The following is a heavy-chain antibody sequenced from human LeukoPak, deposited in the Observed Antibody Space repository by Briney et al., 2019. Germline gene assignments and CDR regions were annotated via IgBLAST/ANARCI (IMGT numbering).Heavy chain of an antibody. CDR3: AGEAWTGWFDP. V-gene: IGHV4-59*11. CDR2: IYYSGST. CDR1: GGSISSHY. Sequence: SETLSLTCTVSGGSISSHYWSWIRQPPGKGLEWIGDIYYSGSTNYNPSLKSRVTISVDTSKNQFSLKLSSVTAADTAVYYCAGEAWTGWFDPWGQGTLVTVSS. D-gene: IGHD1-1*01. J-gene: IGHJ5*02.